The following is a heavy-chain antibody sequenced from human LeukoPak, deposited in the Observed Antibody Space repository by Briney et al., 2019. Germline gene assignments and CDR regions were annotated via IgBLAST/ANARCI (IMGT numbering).Heavy chain of an antibody. J-gene: IGHJ6*03. CDR2: IYPGDSDT. CDR1: GYSFTSYW. Sequence: GESLKISCKGSGYSFTSYWIGWVRQMPGKGLEWMGIIYPGDSDTRYSPSFQGQVTISADKSIGTAYLQWSSLKASDTAMYYCARHLTTVVTPGNYYYYMDVWGKGTTVTVSS. CDR3: ARHLTTVVTPGNYYYYMDV. V-gene: IGHV5-51*01. D-gene: IGHD4-23*01.